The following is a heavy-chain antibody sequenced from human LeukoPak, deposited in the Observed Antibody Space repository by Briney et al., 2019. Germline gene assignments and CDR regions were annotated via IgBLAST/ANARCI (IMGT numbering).Heavy chain of an antibody. D-gene: IGHD3-10*01. CDR2: MNPNSGNT. V-gene: IGHV1-8*01. J-gene: IGHJ6*03. CDR1: GYTFTSYD. CDR3: AGVGYYGSGSSVDYYYMDV. Sequence: ASVKVSCKASGYTFTSYDINWVRQATGQGLEWMGWMNPNSGNTGYAQKFQGRVTMTRNTSISTAYMELSSLRSEDTAVYYCAGVGYYGSGSSVDYYYMDVWGKGTTVTISS.